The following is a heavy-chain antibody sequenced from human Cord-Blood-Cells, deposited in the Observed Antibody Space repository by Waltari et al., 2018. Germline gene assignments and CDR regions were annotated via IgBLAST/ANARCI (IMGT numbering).Heavy chain of an antibody. D-gene: IGHD2-15*01. V-gene: IGHV4-34*01. CDR2: INHSGST. CDR1: GGSFSGYY. CDR3: ARGPDIVVVVAATPDWYFDL. Sequence: QVQLQQWGAGLLTPSETLSLTCAVYGGSFSGYYWRWIRQPPGRGLEWIGEINHSGSTNYNPSLKSRVTISVDTSKNQFSLKLSSVTAADTAVYYCARGPDIVVVVAATPDWYFDLWGRGTLVTVSS. J-gene: IGHJ2*01.